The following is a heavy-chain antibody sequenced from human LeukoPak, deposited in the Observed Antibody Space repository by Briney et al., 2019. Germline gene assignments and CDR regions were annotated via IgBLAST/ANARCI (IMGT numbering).Heavy chain of an antibody. CDR1: GFTFSSYL. D-gene: IGHD2-21*02. CDR2: IKQDGSEK. J-gene: IGHJ4*02. Sequence: GGSLRLSCAASGFTFSSYLMSWVRQAPGKGLEWVANIKQDGSEKYYVDSVKGRFTISRDNATNSLYLQMNSLRAEDTAVYYCARHPPSGGDCLDYWGQGTLVTVSS. V-gene: IGHV3-7*01. CDR3: ARHPPSGGDCLDY.